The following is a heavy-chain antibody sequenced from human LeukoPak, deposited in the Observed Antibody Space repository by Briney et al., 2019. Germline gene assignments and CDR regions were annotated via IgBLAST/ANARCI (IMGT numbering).Heavy chain of an antibody. Sequence: GGSLRLSCAASGFTFSNYDMSWVRQAPGKGLEWVSSISGSGGSTYYADSVKGRFTISRDNSKNTLYLQMNSLRAEDTAVYYCAKDFIYGGWGNGFDIWGQGTMVTVSS. V-gene: IGHV3-23*01. CDR1: GFTFSNYD. D-gene: IGHD3-16*01. CDR2: ISGSGGST. J-gene: IGHJ3*02. CDR3: AKDFIYGGWGNGFDI.